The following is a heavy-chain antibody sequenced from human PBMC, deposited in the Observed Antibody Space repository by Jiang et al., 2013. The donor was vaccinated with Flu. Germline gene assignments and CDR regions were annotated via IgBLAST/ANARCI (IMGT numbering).Heavy chain of an antibody. J-gene: IGHJ4*02. V-gene: IGHV1-18*01. CDR3: ARDKPSILIGFYFDY. Sequence: SGAEVKKPGASVKVSCKASGYTFTSYGISWVRQAPGQGLEWMGWISAYNGNTNYAQKLQGRVTMTTDTSTSTAYMELRSLRSDDTAMYYCARDKPSILIGFYFDYWGQGTLVTVSS. D-gene: IGHD3-9*01. CDR2: ISAYNGNT. CDR1: GYTFTSYG.